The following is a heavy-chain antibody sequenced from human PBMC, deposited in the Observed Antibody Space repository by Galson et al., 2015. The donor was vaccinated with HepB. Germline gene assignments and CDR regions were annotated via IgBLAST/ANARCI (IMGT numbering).Heavy chain of an antibody. CDR3: AREGKDIVVVPAATSHGTYFDY. V-gene: IGHV3-30*03. Sequence: SLRLSCAASGFTFSSYGMHWVRQAPGKGLEWVAVISYDGSNKYYADSVKGRFTISRDNSKNTLYLQMNSLRAEDTAVYYCAREGKDIVVVPAATSHGTYFDYWGQGTLVTVSS. CDR2: ISYDGSNK. D-gene: IGHD2-2*01. CDR1: GFTFSSYG. J-gene: IGHJ4*02.